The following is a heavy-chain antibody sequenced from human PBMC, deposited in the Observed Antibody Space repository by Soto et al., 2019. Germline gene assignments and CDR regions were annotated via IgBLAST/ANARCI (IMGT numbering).Heavy chain of an antibody. Sequence: GGSLRLSCAASGFTFSSYGMHWVRQAPGKGLEWVAVIWYDGSNKYYADSCKGRFTISRDNSKNTLYLQMNSLRAEDTAVYYCARDMGIAARFYYYYGMDVWGQGTTVTVSS. V-gene: IGHV3-33*01. D-gene: IGHD6-6*01. J-gene: IGHJ6*02. CDR1: GFTFSSYG. CDR3: ARDMGIAARFYYYYGMDV. CDR2: IWYDGSNK.